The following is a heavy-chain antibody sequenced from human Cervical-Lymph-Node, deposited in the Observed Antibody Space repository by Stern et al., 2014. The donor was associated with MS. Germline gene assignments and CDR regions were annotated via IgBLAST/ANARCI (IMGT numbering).Heavy chain of an antibody. V-gene: IGHV1-69*09. J-gene: IGHJ3*02. CDR3: ARVPLVVLVPTRGDAFDI. Sequence: QLVQSGAEVRKPGSSVRVSCKTSGGTFSSYTISWVRQVPGQGLEWMGRIIPMDDIANYAQKFQGRVTITADKSTSTAYMELSSLRSEDTAVYYCARVPLVVLVPTRGDAFDIWGQGTMVTVSS. D-gene: IGHD2-21*01. CDR2: IIPMDDIA. CDR1: GGTFSSYT.